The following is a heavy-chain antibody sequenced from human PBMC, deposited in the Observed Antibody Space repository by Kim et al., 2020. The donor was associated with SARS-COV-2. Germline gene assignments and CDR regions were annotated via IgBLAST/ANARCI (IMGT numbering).Heavy chain of an antibody. J-gene: IGHJ4*02. CDR2: IYYSGST. CDR1: GGSISSFY. Sequence: SETLSLTCTVSGGSISSFYWSWIRQPPGKGLEWIGYIYYSGSTNYNPSLESRVTISVDTSRDQFSLKLSSVTAADTAVYYCARRPAGRATDHWGQRTLVT. V-gene: IGHV4-59*08. CDR3: ARRPAGRATDH.